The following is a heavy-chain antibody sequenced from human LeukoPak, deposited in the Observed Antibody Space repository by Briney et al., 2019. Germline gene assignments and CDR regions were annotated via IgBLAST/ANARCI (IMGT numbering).Heavy chain of an antibody. CDR2: IYSGGNT. J-gene: IGHJ4*02. D-gene: IGHD2-2*01. CDR1: GFTVSVNY. V-gene: IGHV3-66*04. Sequence: GGSVRLSCAAFGFTVSVNYMSWVRQAPGKGLECVSVIYSGGNTYYADSVKGRFTISRDNSKNTVSLQMKSLRAEDTAVYYCARQGRSVVIKFFEYWGQGTLVTVSS. CDR3: ARQGRSVVIKFFEY.